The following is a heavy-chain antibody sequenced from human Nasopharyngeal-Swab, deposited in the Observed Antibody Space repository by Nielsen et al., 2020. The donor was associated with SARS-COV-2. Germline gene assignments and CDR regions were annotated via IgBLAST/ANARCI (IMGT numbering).Heavy chain of an antibody. V-gene: IGHV4-59*11. CDR2: IYHSGST. D-gene: IGHD2-15*01. J-gene: IGHJ5*02. CDR3: ARVVCSGGSCSFDT. Sequence: SETLSLTCTVSGDSISSLYWSWIRQPPGEGLEWIGSIYHSGSTNYNSSLKSRITISLDASKKQFSLKMSSVTAADTAVYYCARVVCSGGSCSFDTWGQGTLVTVSS. CDR1: GDSISSLY.